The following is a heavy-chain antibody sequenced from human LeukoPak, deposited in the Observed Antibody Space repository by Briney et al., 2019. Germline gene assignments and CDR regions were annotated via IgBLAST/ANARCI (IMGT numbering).Heavy chain of an antibody. CDR1: GGSFSGHY. J-gene: IGHJ4*02. CDR2: STHTGST. D-gene: IGHD2-2*01. V-gene: IGHV4-34*01. Sequence: PSETLSLTCAVYGGSFSGHYWTRIRQAPGQGLEWIGESTHTGSTNYNPYLKSRVTISVDTSKNQFSLKLTAVSAADTAVYHCARGRTGAAALDFWGPGTLVTVSS. CDR3: ARGRTGAAALDF.